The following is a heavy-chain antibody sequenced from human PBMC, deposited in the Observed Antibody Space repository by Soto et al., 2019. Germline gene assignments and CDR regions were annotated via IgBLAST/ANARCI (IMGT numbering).Heavy chain of an antibody. J-gene: IGHJ4*02. CDR1: GGSFSGYY. CDR2: INHSGST. D-gene: IGHD3-16*01. Sequence: PSETLSLTCAVYGGSFSGYYWSWIRQPPGKGLEWIGEINHSGSTNYNPSLKSRVTISVDTSKNQFSPKLSSVTAADTAVYYCARGLLRAPDYWGQGTLVTVSS. CDR3: ARGLLRAPDY. V-gene: IGHV4-34*01.